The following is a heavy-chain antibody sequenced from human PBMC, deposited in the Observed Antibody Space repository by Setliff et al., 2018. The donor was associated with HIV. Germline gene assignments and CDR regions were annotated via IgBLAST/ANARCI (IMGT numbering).Heavy chain of an antibody. V-gene: IGHV4-38-2*02. CDR3: ARQAWHYDRDGYFIDY. D-gene: IGHD3-22*01. Sequence: LSLTCSVSGYSISNGYYWGWIRQPPGKGLEWVGTIYQTGKTYYSPSLKSRVTVSVDMSRNQFSVKLDSATAADTAVYYCARQAWHYDRDGYFIDYWGQGMLVTVSS. CDR2: IYQTGKT. CDR1: GYSISNGYY. J-gene: IGHJ4*02.